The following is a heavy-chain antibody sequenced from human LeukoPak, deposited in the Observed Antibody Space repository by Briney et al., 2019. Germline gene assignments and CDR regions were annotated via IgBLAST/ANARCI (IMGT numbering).Heavy chain of an antibody. CDR2: IYPGDSDT. J-gene: IGHJ6*02. CDR1: GYSFTSYW. V-gene: IGHV5-51*01. D-gene: IGHD5-18*01. Sequence: ESLKISCKGSGYSFTSYWIGWVRQMPGKGLEWMGIIYPGDSDTRYSPSFQGQVTISADKSISTAYLQWSSLKASDTAMYYCARQGGIQLWLRPDYYYGMDVWGQGTTVTVSS. CDR3: ARQGGIQLWLRPDYYYGMDV.